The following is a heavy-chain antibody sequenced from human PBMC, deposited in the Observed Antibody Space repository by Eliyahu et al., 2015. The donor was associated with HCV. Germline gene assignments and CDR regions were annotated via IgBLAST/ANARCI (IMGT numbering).Heavy chain of an antibody. D-gene: IGHD2-15*01. CDR2: ISSSSSYT. CDR3: AREIRPVAATAIDAFDI. CDR1: GFXXSDYY. Sequence: QVQLVESGGGLVKPGGSLXLSCAXSGFXXSDYYMSWIRQAPGKGLEWVSYISSSSSYTNYADSVKGRFTISRDNAKNSLYLQMNSLRAEDTAVYYCAREIRPVAATAIDAFDIWGQGTMVTVSS. J-gene: IGHJ3*02. V-gene: IGHV3-11*05.